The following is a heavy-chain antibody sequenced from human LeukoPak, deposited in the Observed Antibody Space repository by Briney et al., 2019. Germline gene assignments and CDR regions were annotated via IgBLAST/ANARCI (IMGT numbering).Heavy chain of an antibody. CDR2: ISPSGSS. J-gene: IGHJ3*02. Sequence: SETLSLTCTVSGGSISSSSHYWGWIRQPPGEGLEWIGSISPSGSSIYNPSLKSRVTISVDTSKNDFSLNLNSVTAADTAMYYCARDNTEFRGVFRTCQKFDAFDIWGQGTMVTVS. CDR1: GGSISSSSHY. CDR3: ARDNTEFRGVFRTCQKFDAFDI. V-gene: IGHV4-39*02. D-gene: IGHD3-10*01.